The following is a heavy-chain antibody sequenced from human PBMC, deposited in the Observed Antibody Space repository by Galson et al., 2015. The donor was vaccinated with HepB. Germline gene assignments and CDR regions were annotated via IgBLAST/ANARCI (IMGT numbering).Heavy chain of an antibody. CDR1: GFTFSSYS. D-gene: IGHD6-19*01. CDR2: ISSSSSYI. CDR3: ARKAVAGLDY. J-gene: IGHJ4*02. V-gene: IGHV3-21*01. Sequence: SLRLSCAASGFTFSSYSMNWVRQALGKGLEWVSSISSSSSYIYYADSVKGRFTISRDNAKNSLYLQMNSLRAEDTAVYYCARKAVAGLDYWGQGTLVTVSS.